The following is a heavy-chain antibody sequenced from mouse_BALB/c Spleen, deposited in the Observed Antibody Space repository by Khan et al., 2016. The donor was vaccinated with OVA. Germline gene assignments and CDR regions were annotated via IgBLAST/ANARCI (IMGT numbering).Heavy chain of an antibody. CDR3: ARSPYGSFAY. CDR1: GFTFSTYA. D-gene: IGHD2-1*01. CDR2: ISSDGDYT. V-gene: IGHV5-9-3*01. J-gene: IGHJ3*01. Sequence: EVELVESGGGLVKPGGSLKLSCAASGFTFSTYAMSWVRQTPEKRLEWVASISSDGDYTYYPDNVTGRFTISRDNAKNTLYLQMSSLRSEDTAIYYCARSPYGSFAYWGQGTLVSVCA.